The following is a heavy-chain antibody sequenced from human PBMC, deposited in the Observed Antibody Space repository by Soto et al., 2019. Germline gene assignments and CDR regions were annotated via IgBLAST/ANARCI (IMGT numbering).Heavy chain of an antibody. CDR3: AHRRATTLQGYYYYYMDV. V-gene: IGHV2-5*02. Sequence: PTLVNPTQTLTLTCTFSGFSLSTSGVGVGWIRQPPGKALEWLALIYWDDDKRYSPSLKSRLTITKDTSKNQVVLTMTNMDPVDTATYYCAHRRATTLQGYYYYYMDVWGKGTTVTVSS. CDR2: IYWDDDK. J-gene: IGHJ6*03. CDR1: GFSLSTSGVG. D-gene: IGHD4-17*01.